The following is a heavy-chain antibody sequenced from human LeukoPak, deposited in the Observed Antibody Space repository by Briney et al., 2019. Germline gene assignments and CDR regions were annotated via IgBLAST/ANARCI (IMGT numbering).Heavy chain of an antibody. D-gene: IGHD2-2*01. CDR2: IYPADSDT. CDR3: ARRQGCSSTSCPPDY. CDR1: GYIFTSYW. V-gene: IGHV5-51*01. Sequence: GESLKISCKGSGYIFTSYWIGWVRQMPGKGLEWMGIIYPADSDTRYSPSFQGQVTISADKSISTAYLQWSSLEASDTAMYYCARRQGCSSTSCPPDYWGQGTLVTVSS. J-gene: IGHJ4*02.